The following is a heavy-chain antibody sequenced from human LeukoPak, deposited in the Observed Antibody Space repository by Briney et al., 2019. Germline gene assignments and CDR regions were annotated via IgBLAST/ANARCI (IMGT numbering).Heavy chain of an antibody. CDR2: ISYDGSNK. Sequence: PGGSLRLSCAASGFTFSSYGMHWVRQAPGKGLEWVAVISYDGSNKYYADSVKGRFTISRDNSKNTLYLQMNSLRAEDTAVYYCAKKLPYTYTWWYFDFWGRGTLVTVSS. J-gene: IGHJ2*01. D-gene: IGHD2-2*02. CDR3: AKKLPYTYTWWYFDF. V-gene: IGHV3-30*18. CDR1: GFTFSSYG.